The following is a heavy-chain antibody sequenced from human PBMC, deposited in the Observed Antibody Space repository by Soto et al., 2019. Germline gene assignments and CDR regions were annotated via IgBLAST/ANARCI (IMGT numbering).Heavy chain of an antibody. CDR1: GVSFNSYD. Sequence: GGSLRLSCAASGVSFNSYDMHWVRQAPGKGPEWVAIISYDGSNTYYSDSVRGRFTISRDNSKDTLYLQMHSLRSEDTAIYYSARIRRYCRGGDCHAWGQGTQVTVSS. CDR2: ISYDGSNT. J-gene: IGHJ5*02. V-gene: IGHV3-30*03. D-gene: IGHD2-15*01. CDR3: ARIRRYCRGGDCHA.